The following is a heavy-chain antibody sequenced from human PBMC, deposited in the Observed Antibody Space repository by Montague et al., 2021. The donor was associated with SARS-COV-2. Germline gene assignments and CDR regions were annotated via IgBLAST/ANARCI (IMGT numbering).Heavy chain of an antibody. CDR1: GFTFNSYW. J-gene: IGHJ6*02. D-gene: IGHD1-14*01. CDR3: ARGGPLSYYYYSMDV. Sequence: SLRLSCAASGFTFNSYWMHWVRQAPGKGLVWVSRINSDGTTTTYSDSVKGRFTTSRDNAKDTLYLQMNSLRAEDTALYFCARGGPLSYYYYSMDVWGQGTPVTVSS. V-gene: IGHV3-74*01. CDR2: INSDGTTT.